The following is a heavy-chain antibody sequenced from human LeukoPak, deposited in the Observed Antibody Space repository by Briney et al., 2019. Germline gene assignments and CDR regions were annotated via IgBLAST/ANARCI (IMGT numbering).Heavy chain of an antibody. J-gene: IGHJ4*02. CDR2: IYYAGNT. CDR1: GASISSSDYY. Sequence: SETLSLTCTVSGASISSSDYYWAWIRQPPGKGLEWIGNIYYAGNTYYNPSLKSRVAISLDTSKNQFSLKVSSVTAADTAVYYCARAGANGMEAAGSLRYWGQGTLVTVSS. D-gene: IGHD6-13*01. V-gene: IGHV4-39*07. CDR3: ARAGANGMEAAGSLRY.